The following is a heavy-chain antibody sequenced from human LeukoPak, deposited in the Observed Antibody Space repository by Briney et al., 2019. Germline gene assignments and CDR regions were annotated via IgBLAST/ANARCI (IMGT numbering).Heavy chain of an antibody. V-gene: IGHV3-23*01. CDR3: AKGGTGTTGYYFDY. Sequence: GGSLRLSCAASGFTFSSYAMAWVRQAPGKGPEWVSAISGSAGSTYYADSVKGRFTIPSDNFKTTLYLQMNSLRAEDTATYFCAKGGTGTTGYYFDYWGQGTLVTVSS. D-gene: IGHD1-14*01. CDR2: ISGSAGST. J-gene: IGHJ4*02. CDR1: GFTFSSYA.